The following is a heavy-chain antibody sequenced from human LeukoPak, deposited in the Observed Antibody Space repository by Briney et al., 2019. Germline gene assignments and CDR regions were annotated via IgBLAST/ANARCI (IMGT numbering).Heavy chain of an antibody. CDR3: ARHRSKWLQSSFDY. CDR2: IYHSGST. D-gene: IGHD5-24*01. J-gene: IGHJ4*02. CDR1: GGSISSSNW. V-gene: IGHV4-4*02. Sequence: KPSETLSLTCAVSGGSISSSNWWSWVRQPPGKGLEWIGEIYHSGSTNYNPSLKSRVTISVDKSKNQFSLKLNSVTAADTAVYYCARHRSKWLQSSFDYWGQGTLVTVSS.